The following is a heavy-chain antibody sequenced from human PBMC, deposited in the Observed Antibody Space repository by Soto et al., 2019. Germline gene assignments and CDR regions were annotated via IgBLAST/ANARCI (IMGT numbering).Heavy chain of an antibody. D-gene: IGHD3-10*01. CDR2: VSFDGSNE. CDR1: GFTFSSYG. V-gene: IGHV3-30*18. CDR3: AKGPVGIGSGSYCGT. Sequence: GGSLRLSCAASGFTFSSYGIHWVRQAPGKGLEWVAVVSFDGSNEHYADSVKGRFTISRDNSKNTLYLQMNSLRTEDTAVYYCAKGPVGIGSGSYCGTWGQGTLVTVSS. J-gene: IGHJ5*02.